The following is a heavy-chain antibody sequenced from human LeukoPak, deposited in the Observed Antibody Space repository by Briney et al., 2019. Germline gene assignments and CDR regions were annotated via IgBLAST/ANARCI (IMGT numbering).Heavy chain of an antibody. V-gene: IGHV4-59*01. CDR1: GGSISGSY. J-gene: IGHJ4*02. CDR3: ARGIESYGDYGY. D-gene: IGHD4-17*01. CDR2: MYNSGST. Sequence: SETLPLACTVSGGSISGSYWSWIRQPPGKGLEWIAYMYNSGSTNYNPSLKSRVTISIDTSKNQFSLKLSSLTAADTAIYYCARGIESYGDYGYWGQGILVTVSS.